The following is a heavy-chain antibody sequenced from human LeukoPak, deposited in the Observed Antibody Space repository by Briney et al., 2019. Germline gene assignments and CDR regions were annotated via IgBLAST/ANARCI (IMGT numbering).Heavy chain of an antibody. V-gene: IGHV3-7*01. CDR1: GCRFSYYY. CDR3: ARVGGVSDDAFDI. CDR2: IRPDGSEK. J-gene: IGHJ3*02. Sequence: PGGSLRLSCAVSGCRFSYYYMSWVRQAPGKGLEWLDNIRPDGSEKTYGDSVKGRFNIYRDNAKNSLYLHLDRLRAEDTAVFYCARVGGVSDDAFDIWGQGTLVTVSS.